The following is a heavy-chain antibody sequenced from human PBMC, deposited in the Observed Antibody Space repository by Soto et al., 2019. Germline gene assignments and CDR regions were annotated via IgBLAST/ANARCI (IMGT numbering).Heavy chain of an antibody. CDR1: GGSISSSNW. CDR2: TFHSGST. Sequence: SETLSLTCAVSGGSISSSNWWNWVRQPPGKGLEWIGETFHSGSTNYNPSLRSRVTISVDKSKNQFSLKLNSVTAADTAVYYCARARQHCSSSSCYLDPWGQGTLVTVS. J-gene: IGHJ5*02. V-gene: IGHV4-4*02. CDR3: ARARQHCSSSSCYLDP. D-gene: IGHD2-15*01.